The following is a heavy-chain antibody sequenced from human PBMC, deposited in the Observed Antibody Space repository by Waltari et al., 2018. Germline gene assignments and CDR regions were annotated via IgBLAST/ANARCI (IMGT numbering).Heavy chain of an antibody. J-gene: IGHJ3*02. Sequence: QVQLVQSGAEVKKPGSSVKVSCWASGVSFTKYAFNWLRQAPGKGIEGVGGVRTCTQTTKYARNLQGRVRIATGESATSAYLELSSLRSEDTAVYYCARGRHYLDSRGHQAMGNAFDIWGQGTTVTVSS. D-gene: IGHD3-22*01. CDR2: VRTCTQTT. V-gene: IGHV1-69*05. CDR1: GVSFTKYA. CDR3: ARGRHYLDSRGHQAMGNAFDI.